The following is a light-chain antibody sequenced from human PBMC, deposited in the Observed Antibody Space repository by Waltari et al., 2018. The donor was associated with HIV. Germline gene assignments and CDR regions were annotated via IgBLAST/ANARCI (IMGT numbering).Light chain of an antibody. J-gene: IGLJ3*02. CDR1: SSNIGNNF. CDR2: DTV. CDR3: GTWDSSLSAGV. V-gene: IGLV1-51*01. Sequence: QSVLTQPPSVSAAPGQKVTISCSGNSSNIGNNFVSWYQQFPGTAPKPLIHDTVKRPSGIPERFSGSKSGTSATPGITGLQTGDEAVYYCGTWDSSLSAGVFGGGTKVTVL.